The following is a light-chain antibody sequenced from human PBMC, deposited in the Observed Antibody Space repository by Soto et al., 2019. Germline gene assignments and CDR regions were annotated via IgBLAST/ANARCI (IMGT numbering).Light chain of an antibody. CDR2: GVS. CDR3: QQCGSSST. CDR1: QPVNNN. Sequence: IEMTQSPATLSASPGDRATLSCRASQPVNNNLAWYQQKPGQAPRLLIYGVSTRATGISARFSGGGSGTDFTLTISRLEPEDFAVYYCQQCGSSSTFGQGTRLEI. V-gene: IGKV3-15*01. J-gene: IGKJ5*01.